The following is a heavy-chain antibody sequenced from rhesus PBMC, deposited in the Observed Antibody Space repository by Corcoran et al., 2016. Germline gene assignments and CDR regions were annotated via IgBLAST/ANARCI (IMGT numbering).Heavy chain of an antibody. V-gene: IGHV4-169*02. CDR3: ARDHGNPNWYFDL. CDR1: GGSISSSY. D-gene: IGHD4-35*01. CDR2: IYGSGSST. Sequence: QLQLQESGPGLVKPSETLSVTCAVSGGSISSSYWSCIRLAPGTGLELIGYIYGSGSSTNYNPSLKSRVTLSVDTSKNQLSLKLSSVTAADTAVYYCARDHGNPNWYFDLWGPGTPITISS. J-gene: IGHJ2*01.